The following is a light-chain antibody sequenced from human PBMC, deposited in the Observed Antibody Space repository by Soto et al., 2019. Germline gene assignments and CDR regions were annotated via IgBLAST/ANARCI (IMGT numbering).Light chain of an antibody. CDR1: SSDIGSYNH. Sequence: QSVLIQPASVSGCPGQSITISCSGTSSDIGSYNHVAWYQQFPGKSPKLMIYAVSDRPSGVSDRFSGSKSGITASLTISGLQTEDEADYYCISYTDRQSYLFGTGTKVTVL. CDR3: ISYTDRQSYL. J-gene: IGLJ1*01. CDR2: AVS. V-gene: IGLV2-14*03.